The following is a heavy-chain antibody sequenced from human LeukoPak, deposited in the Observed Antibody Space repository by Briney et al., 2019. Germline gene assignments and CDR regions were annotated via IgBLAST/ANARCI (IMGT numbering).Heavy chain of an antibody. D-gene: IGHD2-2*01. J-gene: IGHJ6*02. CDR2: ISSSSSYI. CDR3: ANYCSSTSCPYVHYYYYGMDV. V-gene: IGHV3-21*04. CDR1: GFTFSSYS. Sequence: GGSLRLSCAASGFTFSSYSMNWVRQAPGKGLEWVSSISSSSSYIYYADSVKGRFTISRDNSKNTLYLQMNSLRAEDTAVYYCANYCSSTSCPYVHYYYYGMDVWGQGTTVTVSS.